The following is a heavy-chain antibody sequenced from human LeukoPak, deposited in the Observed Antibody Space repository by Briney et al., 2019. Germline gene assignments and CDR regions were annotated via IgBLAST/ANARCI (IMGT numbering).Heavy chain of an antibody. CDR3: ARDSWDYYGSGSYYRNYYYYGMDV. D-gene: IGHD3-10*01. V-gene: IGHV3-7*03. CDR2: IKQDGSEK. Sequence: GGSLRLSCAASGFTFSSYWMSWARQAPGKGLEWVANIKQDGSEKYYVDSVKGRFTISRDNAKNSLYLQMNSLRAEDTAVYYCARDSWDYYGSGSYYRNYYYYGMDVWGKGTTVTVSS. J-gene: IGHJ6*04. CDR1: GFTFSSYW.